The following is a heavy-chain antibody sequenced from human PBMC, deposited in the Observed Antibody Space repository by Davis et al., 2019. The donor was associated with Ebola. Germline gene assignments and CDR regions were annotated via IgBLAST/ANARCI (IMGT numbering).Heavy chain of an antibody. V-gene: IGHV3-53*01. Sequence: GESLKISCAASGFIFSNYEMNWVRQAPGKGLEWVSVIYNGGSTYYADSVKGRFTISRDNSKNTLYLQMNSLGVEDTAVYYCARTHCSGGSCYLDYWGQGTLVTVSS. J-gene: IGHJ4*02. CDR3: ARTHCSGGSCYLDY. D-gene: IGHD2-15*01. CDR1: GFIFSNYE. CDR2: IYNGGST.